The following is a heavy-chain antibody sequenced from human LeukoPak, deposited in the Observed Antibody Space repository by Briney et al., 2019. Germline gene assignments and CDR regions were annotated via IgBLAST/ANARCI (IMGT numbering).Heavy chain of an antibody. V-gene: IGHV1-8*02. CDR3: ARDSSGWYHWFDP. CDR2: MNPNSGNT. J-gene: IGHJ5*02. Sequence: GASVKVSCKASGYTFTSYDINWVRQATGQGLEWMGWMNPNSGNTGYAQTFQGRVTITRNTSISTAYMELSSLRSEDTAVYYCARDSSGWYHWFDPWGQGTLVTVSS. D-gene: IGHD6-19*01. CDR1: GYTFTSYD.